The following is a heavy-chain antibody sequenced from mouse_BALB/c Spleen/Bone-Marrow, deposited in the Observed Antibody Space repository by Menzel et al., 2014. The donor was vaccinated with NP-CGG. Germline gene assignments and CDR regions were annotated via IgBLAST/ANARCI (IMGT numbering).Heavy chain of an antibody. CDR1: GFDFSRYW. Sequence: EVKLMESGGGLVQPGGSLKLSCAASGFDFSRYWMSWVRQAPGKGLEWIGEINPDSITINYTPSLKDKFIISRDNSKNTMYLQISKVRSDDTSLYYYAIRGCYFAYWGQGTLITVSA. CDR3: AIRGCYFAY. V-gene: IGHV4-1*02. CDR2: INPDSITI. J-gene: IGHJ3*01.